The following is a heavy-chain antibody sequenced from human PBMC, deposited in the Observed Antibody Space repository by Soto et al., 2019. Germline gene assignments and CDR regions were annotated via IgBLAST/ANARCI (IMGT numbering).Heavy chain of an antibody. D-gene: IGHD5-18*01. CDR3: ARGGYSYGRYYYYYYGMDV. CDR1: GYSISSGYY. CDR2: IYHSGST. V-gene: IGHV4-38-2*01. J-gene: IGHJ6*02. Sequence: SETLSLTCAVSGYSISSGYYWGWIRQPPGXGLEWIGSIYHSGSTYYNPSLKSRVTISVDTSKNQFSLKLSSVTAADTAVYYCARGGYSYGRYYYYYYGMDVWGPGTTATVSS.